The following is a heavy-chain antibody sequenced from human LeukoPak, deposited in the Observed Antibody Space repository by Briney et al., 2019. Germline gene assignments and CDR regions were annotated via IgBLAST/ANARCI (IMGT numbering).Heavy chain of an antibody. CDR2: IHHSGST. CDR1: GGSFSGSFSDYY. V-gene: IGHV4-34*01. D-gene: IGHD3-16*01. Sequence: SETLSLTCAVYGGSFSGSFSDYYWTCIRQTPGKGLEWIGEIHHSGSTNYNPSLKSRVTISVDTSKNQFSLKLNSLTAADTAVDYCATFRWGVGFEYWGQGTLATVSS. CDR3: ATFRWGVGFEY. J-gene: IGHJ4*02.